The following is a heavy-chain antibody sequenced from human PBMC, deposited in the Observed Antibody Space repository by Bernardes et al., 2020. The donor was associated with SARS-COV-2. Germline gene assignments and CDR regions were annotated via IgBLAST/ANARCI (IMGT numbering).Heavy chain of an antibody. CDR3: ARDHYGANSLDY. Sequence: GGSLRLSRVGSGFTFSSYWMHWVRQAPGKGLVHVSRIKTDGTYTNYADSVKGRFTISRDNAKNTLFLQMRSLRAEDTAVYFCARDHYGANSLDYWGQGTLVTVSS. D-gene: IGHD4-17*01. CDR2: IKTDGTYT. V-gene: IGHV3-74*01. CDR1: GFTFSSYW. J-gene: IGHJ4*02.